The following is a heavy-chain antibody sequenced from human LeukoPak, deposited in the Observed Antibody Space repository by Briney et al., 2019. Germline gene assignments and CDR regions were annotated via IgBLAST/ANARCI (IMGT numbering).Heavy chain of an antibody. CDR3: ARRPVRGLIIHAFDI. Sequence: PSETLSLTCTVSGGSISTSSYYWGWVRQPPGKGLEWIGSFYYTGSIYYSPSLKSRVSISVDTSKNQFSLKLSSVTAADTAVYYCARRPVRGLIIHAFDIWGQGTMVTVSS. CDR1: GGSISTSSYY. D-gene: IGHD3-10*01. CDR2: FYYTGSI. V-gene: IGHV4-39*01. J-gene: IGHJ3*02.